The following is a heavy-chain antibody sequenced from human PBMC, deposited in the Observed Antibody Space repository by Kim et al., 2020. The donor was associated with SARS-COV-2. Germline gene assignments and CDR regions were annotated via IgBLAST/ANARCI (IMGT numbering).Heavy chain of an antibody. D-gene: IGHD2-21*02. Sequence: ASVKVSCKASGYTFTSYGISWVRQAPGQGLEWMGWISAYNGNTNYAQKLQGRVTMTTDTSTSTAYMELRSLRSDDTAVYYCARDAQVKKNKVVTAPIDYWGQGTLVTVSS. CDR3: ARDAQVKKNKVVTAPIDY. J-gene: IGHJ4*02. CDR1: GYTFTSYG. V-gene: IGHV1-18*01. CDR2: ISAYNGNT.